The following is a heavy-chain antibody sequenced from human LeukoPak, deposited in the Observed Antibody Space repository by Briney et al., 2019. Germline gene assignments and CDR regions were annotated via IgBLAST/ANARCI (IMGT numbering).Heavy chain of an antibody. D-gene: IGHD3-22*01. J-gene: IGHJ3*02. CDR1: GGSFSGYY. Sequence: SETLSLTCAVYGGSFSGYYWSWIRQPPGKGLEWIGEMNHSGGTNYNPSLKSRVTISVDTSKNQFSLKLSSVTAADTAVYYCAKSNGYGLIDIWGQGTMVTVSS. CDR3: AKSNGYGLIDI. CDR2: MNHSGGT. V-gene: IGHV4-34*01.